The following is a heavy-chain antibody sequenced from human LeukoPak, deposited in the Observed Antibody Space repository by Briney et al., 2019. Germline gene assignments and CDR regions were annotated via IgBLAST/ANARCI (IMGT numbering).Heavy chain of an antibody. D-gene: IGHD6-13*01. CDR3: ARESGSSTYFDY. CDR1: GFTFSSYG. Sequence: AGGSLRLSCAASGFTFSSYGMHWVRQAPGKGLEWVAVIWYDGSNKYYADSVKGRFTISRDNSKNTLYLQMNSLRAEDTAVYYCARESGSSTYFDYWGQGTLVTVSS. V-gene: IGHV3-33*01. J-gene: IGHJ4*02. CDR2: IWYDGSNK.